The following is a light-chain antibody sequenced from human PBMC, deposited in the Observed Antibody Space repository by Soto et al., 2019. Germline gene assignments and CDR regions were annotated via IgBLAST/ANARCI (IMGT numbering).Light chain of an antibody. V-gene: IGKV1-6*01. J-gene: IGKJ4*01. Sequence: IQMTQSPSSLSASVGDRVTITCRASQGVRADVGWYQQKPGKANKLLIYSASTLQSGVPSRFSGSGSGTDFTLPISRLQPEDFATYCGLQERNFPLTFGGGTRVEI. CDR3: LQERNFPLT. CDR2: SAS. CDR1: QGVRAD.